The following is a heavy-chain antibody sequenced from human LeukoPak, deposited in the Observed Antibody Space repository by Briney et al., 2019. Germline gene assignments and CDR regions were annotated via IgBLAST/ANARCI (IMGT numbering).Heavy chain of an antibody. V-gene: IGHV1-2*02. J-gene: IGHJ4*02. CDR1: GYTFTVHY. CDR2: IKPDSGAT. Sequence: ASVKVSCKASGYTFTVHYMHWLRQAPGQGLEWMGWIKPDSGATNFAQNFQGRVTMTSDTSINTAYMELSRLTSDDTAMYYCARDHDYGPDYWGQGTLVTVSA. D-gene: IGHD4/OR15-4a*01. CDR3: ARDHDYGPDY.